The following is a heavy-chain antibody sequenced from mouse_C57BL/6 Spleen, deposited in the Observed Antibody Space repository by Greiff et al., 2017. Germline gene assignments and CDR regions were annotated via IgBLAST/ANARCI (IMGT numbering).Heavy chain of an antibody. CDR1: GYTFTSYG. CDR3: ARSYTVVASPGYCDV. V-gene: IGHV1-81*01. CDR2: IYPRSGNT. Sequence: QVQLKHSGAELARPGASVKLSCKASGYTFTSYGISWVKQRTGQGLEWIGEIYPRSGNTYYNEKFKGKATLTADKSSSTAYMELRSLTSEDSAAYFCARSYTVVASPGYCDVWRTGTTVTVSS. D-gene: IGHD1-1*01. J-gene: IGHJ1*03.